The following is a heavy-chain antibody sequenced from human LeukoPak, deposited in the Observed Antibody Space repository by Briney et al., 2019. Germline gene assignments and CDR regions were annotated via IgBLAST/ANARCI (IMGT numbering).Heavy chain of an antibody. CDR2: IKHDGTEK. V-gene: IGHV3-7*01. CDR3: ARSTGWYPDY. J-gene: IGHJ4*02. D-gene: IGHD6-19*01. Sequence: PGGSLRLSCAASGFTFSNYWMTWVRQAPGKGLEWVANIKHDGTEKNSVDSVKGRFTISRDNAKNSLYLQMNSLRAEDTAVYYCARSTGWYPDYWGQGTLVTVSS. CDR1: GFTFSNYW.